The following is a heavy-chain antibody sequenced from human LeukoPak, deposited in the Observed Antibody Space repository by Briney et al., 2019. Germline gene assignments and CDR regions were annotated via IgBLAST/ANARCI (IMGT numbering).Heavy chain of an antibody. V-gene: IGHV3-7*02. D-gene: IGHD3-10*01. CDR2: IKEDGSEK. CDR1: GFTFSNYW. CDR3: ARTIRGY. J-gene: IGHJ4*02. Sequence: GGSLRLSCAASGFTFSNYWMSWVRQAPGKGLEWVANIKEDGSEKYYVDSVKGRFTISRANAKNSLYLQMNSLRAEDTAVYYCARTIRGYWGQGTLVTVSS.